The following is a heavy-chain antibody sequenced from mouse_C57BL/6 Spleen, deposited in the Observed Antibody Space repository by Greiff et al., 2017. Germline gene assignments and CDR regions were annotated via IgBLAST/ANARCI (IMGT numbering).Heavy chain of an antibody. CDR3: ARYYYGDYYAMDY. J-gene: IGHJ4*01. CDR2: IYPGDGDT. CDR1: GYAFSSSW. Sequence: QVQLQQSGPELVKPGASVKISCKASGYAFSSSWMNWVKQRPGKGLEWIGRIYPGDGDTNYNGKFKGKATLTADKSSSTDYMQLSSLTSEDSAVYFCARYYYGDYYAMDYWGQGTSVTVSS. V-gene: IGHV1-82*01. D-gene: IGHD1-1*01.